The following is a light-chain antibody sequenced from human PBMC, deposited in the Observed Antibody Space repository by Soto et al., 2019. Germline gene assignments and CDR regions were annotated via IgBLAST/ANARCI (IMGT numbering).Light chain of an antibody. CDR1: SSNIGSNY. CDR3: AAWDDSLSGLYV. Sequence: QSALTQPPSASGTPGQTVTISCSGSSSNIGSNYVYWYQQLPGTAPKLLIYRNNQRPSGVPDLFSGSKSGTSASLAISGLRSEDEADYYRAAWDDSLSGLYVFGTGTKVTVL. J-gene: IGLJ1*01. CDR2: RNN. V-gene: IGLV1-47*01.